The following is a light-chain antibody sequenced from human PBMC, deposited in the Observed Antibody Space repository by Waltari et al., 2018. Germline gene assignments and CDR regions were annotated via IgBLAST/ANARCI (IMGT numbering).Light chain of an antibody. CDR1: RSHIGINP. V-gene: IGLV1-44*01. CDR2: TND. Sequence: QSVLTQPPSASGTPGQRVPISCSGSRSHIGINPVTWYQQVPGTAPKLLIYTNDQRPSGVPDRFSGSKSGTSASLAISGLQSEDEAGYYCAAWDDSLSGFVFGTGTKVTVL. J-gene: IGLJ1*01. CDR3: AAWDDSLSGFV.